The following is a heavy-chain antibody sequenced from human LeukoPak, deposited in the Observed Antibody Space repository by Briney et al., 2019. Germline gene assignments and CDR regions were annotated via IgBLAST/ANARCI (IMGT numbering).Heavy chain of an antibody. J-gene: IGHJ5*02. CDR3: ARAGDYGDYGHSNWFDP. Sequence: SVKVSCKASGFTFTSSAVQWVRQARGQRLEWIGRIVVGSGNTNYAQKLQGRVTMTTDTSTSTAYMELRSLRSDDTAVYYCARAGDYGDYGHSNWFDPWGQGTLVTVSS. V-gene: IGHV1-58*01. CDR1: GFTFTSSA. D-gene: IGHD4-17*01. CDR2: IVVGSGNT.